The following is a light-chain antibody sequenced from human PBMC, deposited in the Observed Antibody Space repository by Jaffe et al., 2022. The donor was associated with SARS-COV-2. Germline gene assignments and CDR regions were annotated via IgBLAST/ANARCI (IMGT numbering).Light chain of an antibody. J-gene: IGLJ3*02. CDR1: SGSVSTSYY. CDR3: VLYMGSGISV. V-gene: IGLV8-61*01. CDR2: STN. Sequence: QTVVTQEPPFSVSPGGTVTLTCGLSSGSVSTSYYPSWYQQTPGQAPRMLIYSTNTRSSGVPDRFSGSILGNKAALTITGAQPDDESDYYCVLYMGSGISVFGGGTKLTVL.